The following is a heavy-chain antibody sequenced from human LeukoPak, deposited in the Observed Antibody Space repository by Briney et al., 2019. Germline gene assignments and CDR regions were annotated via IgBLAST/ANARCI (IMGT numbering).Heavy chain of an antibody. Sequence: TGSGPTLVNPTQTLTLTCTFSGFSLSTSGVGVGWIRQPPGKALEWLALIYWNDDKRYSPSLKSRLTITKDTSKNQVVLTMTNMDPVDTATYYCARSGKGNDVLPFDYWGQGTLVTVSS. CDR1: GFSLSTSGVG. J-gene: IGHJ4*02. V-gene: IGHV2-5*01. D-gene: IGHD3-10*01. CDR3: ARSGKGNDVLPFDY. CDR2: IYWNDDK.